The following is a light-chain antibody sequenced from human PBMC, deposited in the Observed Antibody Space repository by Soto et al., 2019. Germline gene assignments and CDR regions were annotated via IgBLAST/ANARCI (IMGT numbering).Light chain of an antibody. V-gene: IGKV1-9*01. J-gene: IGKJ5*01. CDR2: AAS. CDR1: QGINNY. CDR3: QQLNDYPIT. Sequence: IQLTQSPSSLSASVGDRVTITCRASQGINNYLAWYQQRPGKAPQLLISAASTLQTGVPSRFSGSGSGTDFTLTISSLQPEDFATYYCQQLNDYPITFGQGTRLEIK.